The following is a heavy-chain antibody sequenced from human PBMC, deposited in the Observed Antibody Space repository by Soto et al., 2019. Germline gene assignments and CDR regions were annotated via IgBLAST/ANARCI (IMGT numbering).Heavy chain of an antibody. Sequence: SETLSLTCTVSGGSISSYYWSWIRQPPGKGLEWIGYIYYSKTIHYADSVKGRFTISRENAKNSVFLQMNSLRAEDTGVYYCTRGVSYGFDFWGQGTMVTVS. CDR1: GGSISSYY. D-gene: IGHD3-16*01. J-gene: IGHJ3*01. CDR3: TRGVSYGFDF. V-gene: IGHV4-59*12. CDR2: IYYSKTI.